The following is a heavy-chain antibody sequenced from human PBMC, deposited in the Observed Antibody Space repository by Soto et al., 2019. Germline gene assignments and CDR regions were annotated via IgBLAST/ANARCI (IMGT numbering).Heavy chain of an antibody. J-gene: IGHJ4*02. CDR3: GRGGWTTDYSPFFDY. CDR2: IYWDDDT. Sequence: QITLKESGPTLVKPTQTLTLTCTFSGFSLSTSGVGVGWIRQPPGKALEWLALIYWDDDTRYSPSLKSRLTITKDTSKTQVVLTLTKLDTVDTATYYCGRGGWTTDYSPFFDYWGQGTLVTVSS. CDR1: GFSLSTSGVG. V-gene: IGHV2-5*02. D-gene: IGHD3-10*01.